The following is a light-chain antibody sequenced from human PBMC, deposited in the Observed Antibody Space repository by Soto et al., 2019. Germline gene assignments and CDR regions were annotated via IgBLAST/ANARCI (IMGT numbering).Light chain of an antibody. V-gene: IGKV1-5*03. CDR3: QQYSRLGT. Sequence: DIQMTQFPSTLSASVGDRVTITCRASQSITTWLAWYQQKPGKAPKLLIYKASSLQSGVPSRFSGRGSGTEFTLSISSLQPDDFATYYCQQYSRLGTFGPGTKVDVK. CDR2: KAS. CDR1: QSITTW. J-gene: IGKJ3*01.